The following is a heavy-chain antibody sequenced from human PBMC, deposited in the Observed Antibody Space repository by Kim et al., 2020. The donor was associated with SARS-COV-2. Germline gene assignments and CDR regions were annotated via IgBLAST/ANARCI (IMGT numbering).Heavy chain of an antibody. J-gene: IGHJ5*02. CDR2: IYYSGST. CDR3: ARAKYYYGSGSYCWFDP. V-gene: IGHV4-39*07. CDR1: GGSISTSNFY. Sequence: SETLSLTCTVSGGSISTSNFYWGWIRQPPGKGLEWIGSIYYSGSTSYNPSLKSRVTISVDTSKNQFSLRLTSVAAADTAVYYCARAKYYYGSGSYCWFDP. D-gene: IGHD3-10*01.